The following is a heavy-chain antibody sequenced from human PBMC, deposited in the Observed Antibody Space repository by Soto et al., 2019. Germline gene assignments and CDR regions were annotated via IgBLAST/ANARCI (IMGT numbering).Heavy chain of an antibody. V-gene: IGHV3-23*01. Sequence: GSLRLSCAASGFTFSSYAMSWVRQAPGKGLEWVSAISGSGGSTYYADSVKGRFTISRDNSKNTLYLQMNSLRAEDTAVYYCAKVLGSSSWSVRGYFDYWGQGTLVTVSS. D-gene: IGHD6-13*01. CDR1: GFTFSSYA. CDR2: ISGSGGST. J-gene: IGHJ4*02. CDR3: AKVLGSSSWSVRGYFDY.